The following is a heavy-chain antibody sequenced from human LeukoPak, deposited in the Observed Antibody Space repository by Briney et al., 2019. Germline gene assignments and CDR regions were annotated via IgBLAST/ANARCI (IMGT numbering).Heavy chain of an antibody. V-gene: IGHV4-59*08. CDR2: IYSSGST. CDR1: GGSISAYY. D-gene: IGHD6-6*01. Sequence: SETLSLTCTVSGGSISAYYWSWIRQPPGKGLEWIGYIYSSGSTNYNPSLKSRVTISVDTSKNQFSLNLSSVTAADTAMYYCARRSSSSRGWFDPWGQGILVTVSS. J-gene: IGHJ5*02. CDR3: ARRSSSSRGWFDP.